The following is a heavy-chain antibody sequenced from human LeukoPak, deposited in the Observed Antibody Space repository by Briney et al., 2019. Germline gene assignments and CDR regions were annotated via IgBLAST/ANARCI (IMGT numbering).Heavy chain of an antibody. Sequence: SETLSLTCTVSGGSISSYYWSWLRQPAGKGLEWIGRIYTTGSTNYNPSLKSRVTMSVDTSKNQFSLKLSSVTAADTAVYYCARDQYKYDSSGYYRFDYWGQGTLVTVSS. CDR3: ARDQYKYDSSGYYRFDY. J-gene: IGHJ4*02. CDR2: IYTTGST. D-gene: IGHD3-22*01. V-gene: IGHV4-4*07. CDR1: GGSISSYY.